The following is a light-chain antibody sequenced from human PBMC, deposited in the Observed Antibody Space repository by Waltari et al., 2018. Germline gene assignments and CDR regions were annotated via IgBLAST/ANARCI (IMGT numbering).Light chain of an antibody. V-gene: IGLV2-23*01. Sequence: QSALTQPASVSGSPGRSVTIPCTETASDFGTYKSVSWYQHNPGKAPKLILSGGSSRFSGSQSGNTASLTISGLQAEDEAHYYCCSYAGSGPWVFGGGTKLTVL. J-gene: IGLJ3*02. CDR3: CSYAGSGPWV. CDR1: ASDFGTYKS. CDR2: GG.